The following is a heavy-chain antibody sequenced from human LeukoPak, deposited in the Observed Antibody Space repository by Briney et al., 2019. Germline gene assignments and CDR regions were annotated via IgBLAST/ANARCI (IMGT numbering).Heavy chain of an antibody. CDR2: ISSSSSYI. D-gene: IGHD4-17*01. Sequence: PGGSLRLSCAASGFTFSSYSMNWVRQAPGKGLEWVSSISSSSSYIYYADSVKGRFTISRDNAKNSLYLQMNSLRAEDTAVYYCARDRYGDYACDYWGQGTLVTVTS. CDR1: GFTFSSYS. CDR3: ARDRYGDYACDY. V-gene: IGHV3-21*01. J-gene: IGHJ4*02.